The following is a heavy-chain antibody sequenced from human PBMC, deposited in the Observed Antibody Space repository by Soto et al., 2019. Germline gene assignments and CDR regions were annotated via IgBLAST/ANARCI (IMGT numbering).Heavy chain of an antibody. CDR1: GFSLSTSGVG. CDR3: AHSKSTITMVRGVDDWFAP. D-gene: IGHD3-10*01. V-gene: IGHV2-5*02. CDR2: IYWDDDK. J-gene: IGHJ5*02. Sequence: QITLKESGPTLVKPTQTLTLTCTFSGFSLSTSGVGVGWIRQPPGKALEWLALIYWDDDKRYSPSLKSRLTITKDPXXNXVXXTLTNMNPVDTTTYYCAHSKSTITMVRGVDDWFAPWRQGTLVTASS.